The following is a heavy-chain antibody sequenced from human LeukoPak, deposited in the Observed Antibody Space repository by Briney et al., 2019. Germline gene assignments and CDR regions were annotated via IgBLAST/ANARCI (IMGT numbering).Heavy chain of an antibody. Sequence: GGSLRLSCSASGFTFSYFWMSWVRQAPGKGLEWVANINQDGSETYYVDAVKGRFTISRDNARNSLYLQMSSLRAEDTAVYYCARALYYDILTGYQTHTYYFDYWGQGTLVTVSS. CDR1: GFTFSYFW. CDR3: ARALYYDILTGYQTHTYYFDY. CDR2: INQDGSET. V-gene: IGHV3-7*02. D-gene: IGHD3-9*01. J-gene: IGHJ4*02.